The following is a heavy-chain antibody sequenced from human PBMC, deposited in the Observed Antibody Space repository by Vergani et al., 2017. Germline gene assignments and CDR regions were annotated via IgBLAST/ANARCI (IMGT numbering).Heavy chain of an antibody. CDR2: IRRKAYGQAT. CDR1: GFTFGYFA. Sequence: EVQLVESGGDLVQPGRSLRLSCTASGFTFGYFAMDWFRQAPGQGLEWVGGIRRKAYGQATIYAASLKGRFTISRYDSKIIAYLQMNNLQTEDTAMYYCVRDQVTMLRGSDALDIWGQGTMVTVSS. J-gene: IGHJ3*02. D-gene: IGHD3-10*01. CDR3: VRDQVTMLRGSDALDI. V-gene: IGHV3-49*03.